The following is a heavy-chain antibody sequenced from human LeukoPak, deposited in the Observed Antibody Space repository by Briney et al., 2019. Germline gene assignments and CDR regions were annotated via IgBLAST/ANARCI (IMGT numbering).Heavy chain of an antibody. J-gene: IGHJ2*01. CDR2: ISYGGGST. CDR1: GVTFSSYD. D-gene: IGHD5-24*01. CDR3: AKTIPYWYFDL. Sequence: PAGSLRLSCAASGVTFSSYDMSWVRQAPGKGLEWVSAISYGGGSTYEASVKGRFTISRDNSKNTLYLQMNSLRADDTAKYYCAKTIPYWYFDLWGRGTLVTVSS. V-gene: IGHV3-23*01.